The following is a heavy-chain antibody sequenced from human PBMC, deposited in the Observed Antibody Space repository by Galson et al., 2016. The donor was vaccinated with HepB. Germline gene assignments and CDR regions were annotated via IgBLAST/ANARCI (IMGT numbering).Heavy chain of an antibody. J-gene: IGHJ4*02. CDR3: ARSPSMIRGVILDS. CDR2: IYYSGST. Sequence: LSLTCTVSGGSLSSYYWSWIRQPPGKGLEWIGYIYYSGSTNYNPSLKSRVTISIDTSKSQFSLKLSSVTAADTAMYYCARSPSMIRGVILDSWGQGTLVTVAS. CDR1: GGSLSSYY. D-gene: IGHD3-10*01. V-gene: IGHV4-59*01.